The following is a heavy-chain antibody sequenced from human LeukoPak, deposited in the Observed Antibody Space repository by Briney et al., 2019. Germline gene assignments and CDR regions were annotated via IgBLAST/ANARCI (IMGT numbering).Heavy chain of an antibody. Sequence: TGGSLRLSCAASGFTFSSYSMNWVRQAPGKGLEWVSSISSRSSYIYYADSVKGRFTIFRDNAKNSLYLQMNSLRAEDTAVYYCARDRGDFWSGYYKYYYGMDVWGQGTTVTVSS. J-gene: IGHJ6*02. CDR2: ISSRSSYI. D-gene: IGHD3-3*01. V-gene: IGHV3-21*01. CDR3: ARDRGDFWSGYYKYYYGMDV. CDR1: GFTFSSYS.